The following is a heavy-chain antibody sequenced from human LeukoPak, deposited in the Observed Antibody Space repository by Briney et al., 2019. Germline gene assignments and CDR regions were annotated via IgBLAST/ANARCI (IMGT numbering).Heavy chain of an antibody. CDR1: GFTFSSYS. D-gene: IGHD2-2*01. CDR3: AKRGTSCRNGLVCYYYYMDV. V-gene: IGHV3-48*01. J-gene: IGHJ6*03. Sequence: PGGSLRLSCAASGFTFSSYSMNWVRQAPGKGLEWVSYISSSSSTIYYADSVKGRFTISRDNAKNSLYLQMNSLRAEDTAVYYCAKRGTSCRNGLVCYYYYMDVWGKGTTVTVSS. CDR2: ISSSSSTI.